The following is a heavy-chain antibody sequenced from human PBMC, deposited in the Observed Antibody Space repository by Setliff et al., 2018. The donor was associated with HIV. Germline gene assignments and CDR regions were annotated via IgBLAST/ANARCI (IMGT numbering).Heavy chain of an antibody. Sequence: SETLSLTCAVSGYSISSGCYWTWIRQPAGKGLQWIGRIHTSGNTNYNPSLKSRVTISVDTSKSQFSLSLTSVTAADTAMYYCARRGKTENSYVLNWFDPWGQGILVTVSS. D-gene: IGHD5-18*01. CDR1: GYSISSGCY. V-gene: IGHV4-4*07. CDR2: IHTSGNT. J-gene: IGHJ5*02. CDR3: ARRGKTENSYVLNWFDP.